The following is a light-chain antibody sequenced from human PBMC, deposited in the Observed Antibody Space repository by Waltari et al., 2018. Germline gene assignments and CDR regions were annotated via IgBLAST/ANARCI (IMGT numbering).Light chain of an antibody. CDR1: QSISTM. Sequence: EIVMTQSPATLAVSPGERATLSCRASQSISTMLAWYQQKPGQAPRFLIYGASTRAPGIPARFSGSGSGTEYTLTISSLQSEDFVVYYCQQYNDWPYTFGQGTKLEIK. CDR3: QQYNDWPYT. V-gene: IGKV3-15*01. CDR2: GAS. J-gene: IGKJ2*01.